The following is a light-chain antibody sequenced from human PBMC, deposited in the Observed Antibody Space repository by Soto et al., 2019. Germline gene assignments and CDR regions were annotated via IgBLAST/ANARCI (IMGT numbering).Light chain of an antibody. CDR1: QTIASRY. Sequence: EIVLTQSPGTLSLSPGERATLSCRASQTIASRYLAWYQHQPGQAPRLLIYRTFARAPGIPDRFSGGGSGTDFTLTISIMEREYFAVYYCQQYDTSPPTFGQWTRLDIK. V-gene: IGKV3-20*01. CDR3: QQYDTSPPT. CDR2: RTF. J-gene: IGKJ5*01.